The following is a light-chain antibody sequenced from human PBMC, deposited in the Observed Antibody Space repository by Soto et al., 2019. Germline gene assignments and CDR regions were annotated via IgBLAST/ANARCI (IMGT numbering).Light chain of an antibody. V-gene: IGLV2-14*01. CDR3: SSYTSSSTLNYV. Sequence: QSVLTQPASVSGSPGQSITISCTGTSSDVGGYNYVSWYQQQPGKAPKFMIYDVSNRPSGVSNRFSGSKSGNTASLTISGLQAEDEADYYCSSYTSSSTLNYVFGTGTQLTVL. J-gene: IGLJ1*01. CDR2: DVS. CDR1: SSDVGGYNY.